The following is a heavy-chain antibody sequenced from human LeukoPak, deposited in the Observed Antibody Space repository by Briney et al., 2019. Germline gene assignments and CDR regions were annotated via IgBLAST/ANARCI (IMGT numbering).Heavy chain of an antibody. Sequence: SVKVSCKASGGTFSSYAISWVRQAPGQGLEWMGRIIPILGIANYAQKFQGRVTITADKSTSTACMELSSLRSEDTAVYYCARARVDTAMVFDYWGQGTLGTVSS. J-gene: IGHJ4*02. CDR2: IIPILGIA. CDR1: GGTFSSYA. D-gene: IGHD5-18*01. V-gene: IGHV1-69*04. CDR3: ARARVDTAMVFDY.